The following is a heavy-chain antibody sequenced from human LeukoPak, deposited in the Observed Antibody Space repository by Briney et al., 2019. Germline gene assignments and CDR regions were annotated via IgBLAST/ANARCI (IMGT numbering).Heavy chain of an antibody. J-gene: IGHJ4*02. V-gene: IGHV3-15*01. Sequence: RGGSLRLSCGASGFIFSKAWMAWVRQAPGKGLEWVGHIKTEAEDGTTDYAAPVKGRFTISRDDAKSTLYLQMNSLNTEDTAVYFCTSALNLVLGELLGYWGQGTLVTVSS. CDR3: TSALNLVLGELLGY. D-gene: IGHD3-16*01. CDR2: IKTEAEDGTT. CDR1: GFIFSKAW.